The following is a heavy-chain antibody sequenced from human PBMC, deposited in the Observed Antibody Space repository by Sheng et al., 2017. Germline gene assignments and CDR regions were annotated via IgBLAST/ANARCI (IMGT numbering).Heavy chain of an antibody. CDR3: ARRYCSGGSCHNDY. Sequence: EVQLVESGGGLVKPGGSLRLSCAASGFTFSSYSMNWVRQAPGKGLEWVSSISSSSYIYYADSVKGRFTISRDNAKNSLYLQMNSLRAEDTAVYYCARRYCSGGSCHNDYWGQGTLVTVSS. D-gene: IGHD2-15*01. CDR2: ISSSSYI. V-gene: IGHV3-21*01. J-gene: IGHJ4*02. CDR1: GFTFSSYS.